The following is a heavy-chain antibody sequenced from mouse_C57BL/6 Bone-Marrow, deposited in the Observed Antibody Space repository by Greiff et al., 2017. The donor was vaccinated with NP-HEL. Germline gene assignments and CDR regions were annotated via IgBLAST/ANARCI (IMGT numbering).Heavy chain of an antibody. CDR2: IDPANGNT. V-gene: IGHV14-3*01. J-gene: IGHJ1*03. CDR1: GFNIKNTY. CDR3: ASQGLRRRVWYFDV. D-gene: IGHD2-4*01. Sequence: EVKLVESVAELVRPGASVKLSCTASGFNIKNTYMHWVKQRPEQGLEWIGRIDPANGNTKYAPKFQGKATITADTSSNTAYLQLSSLTSEDTAMYYCASQGLRRRVWYFDVWGTGTTVTVSS.